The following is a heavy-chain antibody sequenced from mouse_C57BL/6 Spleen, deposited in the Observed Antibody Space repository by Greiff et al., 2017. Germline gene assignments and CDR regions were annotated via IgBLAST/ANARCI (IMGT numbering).Heavy chain of an antibody. Sequence: VKLQQSGPELVKPGASVKISCKASGYAFSSSWMNWVKQRPGKGLEWIGRIYPGDGDTNYNGKFKGKATLTADKSSSTAYKQLSSLTSEDSAVYFCARSQLGRGDYWGQGTTLTVSS. V-gene: IGHV1-82*01. CDR2: IYPGDGDT. CDR1: GYAFSSSW. CDR3: ARSQLGRGDY. D-gene: IGHD4-1*02. J-gene: IGHJ2*01.